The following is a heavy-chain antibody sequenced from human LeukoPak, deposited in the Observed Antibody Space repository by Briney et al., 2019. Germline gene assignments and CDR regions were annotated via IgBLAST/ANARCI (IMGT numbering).Heavy chain of an antibody. V-gene: IGHV3-23*01. CDR2: ISGSGGIT. J-gene: IGHJ4*02. CDR1: GFTFSSYA. D-gene: IGHD6-13*01. CDR3: VKILSSAGIDY. Sequence: GGSLRLSCAASGFTFSSYAINWVRQAPGKGLEWVSGISGSGGITYYADSVKGRFTISRDNSKSTLYLQMNSLRAEDTAVYYCVKILSSAGIDYRGQGTLVTVSS.